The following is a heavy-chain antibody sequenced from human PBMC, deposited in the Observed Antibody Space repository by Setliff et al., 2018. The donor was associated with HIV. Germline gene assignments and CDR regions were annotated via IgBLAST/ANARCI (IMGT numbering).Heavy chain of an antibody. CDR1: GYTFSSYG. CDR2: ISGYNGNT. V-gene: IGHV1-18*01. CDR3: ARVPYRSAWFSGGHDAFDV. Sequence: GGSVKVSCKASGYTFSSYGISWVRLAPGQGLEWMGWISGYNGNTKYVQKLQGRVTMTTDTSTRTVYMELRSLRHDDTAEYFCARVPYRSAWFSGGHDAFDVWGQGTMVTVSS. J-gene: IGHJ3*01. D-gene: IGHD6-19*01.